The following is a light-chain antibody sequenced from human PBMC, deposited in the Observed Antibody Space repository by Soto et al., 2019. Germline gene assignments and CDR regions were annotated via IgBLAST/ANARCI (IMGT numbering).Light chain of an antibody. Sequence: DIQMTQSPSSLSASVGDRVTITCRASQGISNYLAWYQQKPGKVHKLLIYAASTLKSGVPSRFSGSGSGTEFTLTISSLQPEDVATYYCQKYNSAPTFGGGTKVEIK. CDR1: QGISNY. V-gene: IGKV1-27*01. CDR3: QKYNSAPT. J-gene: IGKJ4*01. CDR2: AAS.